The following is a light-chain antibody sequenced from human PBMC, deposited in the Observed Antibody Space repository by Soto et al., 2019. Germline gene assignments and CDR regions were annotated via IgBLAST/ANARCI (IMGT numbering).Light chain of an antibody. Sequence: QSVLTQPASVSGSPGQSITISCTGTSSDVGSYNLVSWYQQHPGKAPKLMIYEVSKRSSGVSNRFSGSKSGNTASLTISGLQAEDEAEYYCCSYAGSSTFLYVFGTGNKVTVL. CDR3: CSYAGSSTFLYV. J-gene: IGLJ1*01. CDR1: SSDVGSYNL. CDR2: EVS. V-gene: IGLV2-23*02.